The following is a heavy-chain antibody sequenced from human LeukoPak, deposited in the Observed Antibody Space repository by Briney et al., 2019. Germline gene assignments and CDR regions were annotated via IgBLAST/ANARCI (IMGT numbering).Heavy chain of an antibody. CDR3: ARETRDTAMVGLYYGMDV. D-gene: IGHD5-18*01. CDR2: IYYTGST. CDR1: GGSVSSDSYF. V-gene: IGHV4-61*01. J-gene: IGHJ6*02. Sequence: SETLSLTCTVSGGSVSSDSYFWTWIRQSPGKGLEWIGYIYYTGSTNYNPSLRSRVTISIDTSKNQFSLKLRSVTTADTAVYYCARETRDTAMVGLYYGMDVWGQGTTVTVSS.